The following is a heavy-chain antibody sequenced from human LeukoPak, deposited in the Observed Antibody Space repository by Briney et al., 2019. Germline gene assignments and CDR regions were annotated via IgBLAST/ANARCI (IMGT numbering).Heavy chain of an antibody. CDR3: ARGYYYDRSGYYTDY. D-gene: IGHD3-22*01. CDR1: GFTFSSYW. V-gene: IGHV3-7*01. Sequence: PGGSLRLSCVASGFTFSSYWMSWVRQAPGKGLEWVANIKQDGSQKYYVDSVKGRFTIFRDNAENSLFLQMNSLRAEDTAVYYCARGYYYDRSGYYTDYWGQGTLVTVSS. CDR2: IKQDGSQK. J-gene: IGHJ4*02.